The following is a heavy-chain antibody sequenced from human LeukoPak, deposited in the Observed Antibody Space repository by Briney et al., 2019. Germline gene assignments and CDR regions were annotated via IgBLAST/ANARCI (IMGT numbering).Heavy chain of an antibody. CDR3: ARGGVGGYDYFDS. D-gene: IGHD5-12*01. CDR2: ITYSGST. J-gene: IGHJ4*02. CDR1: GGSISSDDYY. Sequence: KPSETLSLTCTVSGGSISSDDYYWSWIRQPPGKGLEWIGRITYSGSTDYSPSLRSRVTMSVDTSKNQFSLKLNSVTAAETAMYFCARGGVGGYDYFDSWGQGTLVAVSS. V-gene: IGHV4-30-4*01.